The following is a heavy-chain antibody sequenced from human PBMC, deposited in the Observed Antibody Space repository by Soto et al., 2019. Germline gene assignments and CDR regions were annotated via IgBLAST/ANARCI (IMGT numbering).Heavy chain of an antibody. CDR1: GYTFTNSG. CDR2: ISAYNGNT. J-gene: IGHJ4*02. CDR3: ARDAPPVDY. V-gene: IGHV1-18*01. Sequence: QVQLVQSGAEVKKPGASVKVSCKASGYTFTNSGISWVRQAPGQGLEWMGWISAYNGNTKYAQKLQGRVTMTTDTSTRTAYMKLRSLRSDDTAVYYFARDAPPVDYWGQGTLFTVSS.